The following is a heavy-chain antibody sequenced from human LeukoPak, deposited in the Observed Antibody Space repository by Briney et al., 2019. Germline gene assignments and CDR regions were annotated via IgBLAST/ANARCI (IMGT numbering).Heavy chain of an antibody. CDR3: ARGGEYVLRFLEWSPYNWFDP. D-gene: IGHD3-3*01. CDR2: ISSSSSYI. CDR1: GFIFSSYS. J-gene: IGHJ5*02. V-gene: IGHV3-21*01. Sequence: GGSLRLSCAASGFIFSSYSMNWVRQAPGKGLEWVSSISSSSSYIYYADSVKGRFTISRDNAKNSLYLQMNSLRAEDTAVYYCARGGEYVLRFLEWSPYNWFDPWGQGTLVTVSS.